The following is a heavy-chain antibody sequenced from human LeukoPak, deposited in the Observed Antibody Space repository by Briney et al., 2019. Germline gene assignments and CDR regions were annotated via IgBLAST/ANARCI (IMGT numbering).Heavy chain of an antibody. CDR2: INSDGSSR. CDR3: TRGSPGYSSSWLDF. Sequence: SGGSLRLSCATSAFTFSSYWMHWVRQAPGKGLVWVSRINSDGSSRSYADYVKGRFTISRDDAKNTLCLQMSSLSVDDTAIYYCTRGSPGYSSSWLDFWGQGILVTVSS. J-gene: IGHJ4*02. D-gene: IGHD6-13*01. V-gene: IGHV3-74*01. CDR1: AFTFSSYW.